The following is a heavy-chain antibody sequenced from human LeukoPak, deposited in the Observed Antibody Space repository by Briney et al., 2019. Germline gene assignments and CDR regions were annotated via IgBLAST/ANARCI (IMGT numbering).Heavy chain of an antibody. D-gene: IGHD3-3*01. Sequence: SVKVSCKASGGTFSSYAISWVRQAPGQGLEWMGGIIPIVGTANYAQKFQGRVTITADESTSTAYMELSSLRSEDTAVYYCARPEAIFGVHYGMDVWGQGTTVTVSS. J-gene: IGHJ6*02. CDR3: ARPEAIFGVHYGMDV. V-gene: IGHV1-69*13. CDR2: IIPIVGTA. CDR1: GGTFSSYA.